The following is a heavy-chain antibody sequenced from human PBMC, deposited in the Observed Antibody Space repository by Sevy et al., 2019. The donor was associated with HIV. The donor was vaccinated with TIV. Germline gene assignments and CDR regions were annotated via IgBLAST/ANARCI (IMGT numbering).Heavy chain of an antibody. J-gene: IGHJ6*02. CDR1: GYTFSDSGYY. V-gene: IGHV1-2*02. D-gene: IGHD3-3*01. Sequence: ASVKVSCKASGYTFSDSGYYVHWVRQAPGQGLEWMGWINPKSGATNYAQKFQGRVTMTRDTYVSTANMELTRLTSDDTAGYYRARESYDFWTGPVDYDYGMDVWGQRTTVTVSS. CDR3: ARESYDFWTGPVDYDYGMDV. CDR2: INPKSGAT.